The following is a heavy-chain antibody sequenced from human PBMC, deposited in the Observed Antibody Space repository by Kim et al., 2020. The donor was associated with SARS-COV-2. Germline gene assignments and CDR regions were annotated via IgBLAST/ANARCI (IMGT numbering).Heavy chain of an antibody. CDR3: ARGGAVVLVPAAVWFDP. V-gene: IGHV1-3*01. D-gene: IGHD2-2*01. CDR2: INPGKGNT. Sequence: ALVKVSCETSGYTFTEYAIHWVRQAPGQRLEWMGWINPGKGNTKYSEMFQGRLTISRDASATTAYMELSSLRIDDTAVYYCARGGAVVLVPAAVWFDPGGQGTQVTLSS. CDR1: GYTFTEYA. J-gene: IGHJ5*02.